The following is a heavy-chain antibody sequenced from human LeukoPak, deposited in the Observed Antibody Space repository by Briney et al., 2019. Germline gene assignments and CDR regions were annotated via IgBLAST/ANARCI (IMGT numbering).Heavy chain of an antibody. D-gene: IGHD1-14*01. J-gene: IGHJ3*02. V-gene: IGHV4-34*01. Sequence: PSETLSLTCAVHGGSFSGYYWSWIRQPPGKGLEWIGEINHSGSTNYNPSLKSRVTISVDTSKNQFSLKLSSVTAADTAVYYCARTPGRIDAFDIWGQGTMVTVSS. CDR1: GGSFSGYY. CDR3: ARTPGRIDAFDI. CDR2: INHSGST.